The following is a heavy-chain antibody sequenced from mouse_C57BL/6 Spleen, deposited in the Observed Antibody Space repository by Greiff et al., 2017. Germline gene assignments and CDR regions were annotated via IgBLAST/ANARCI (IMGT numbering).Heavy chain of an antibody. D-gene: IGHD1-1*01. J-gene: IGHJ2*01. CDR3: ARYYSRGYYFDD. V-gene: IGHV1-18*01. Sequence: EVKLQESGPELVKPGASVKIPCKASGYTFTDYNMDWVKQSHGKSLEWIGDINPNNGGTIYNQKFKGKATLTVDKSSSTAYMELRSLTSEDTAVYYCARYYSRGYYFDDWGQGTTLTVSS. CDR2: INPNNGGT. CDR1: GYTFTDYN.